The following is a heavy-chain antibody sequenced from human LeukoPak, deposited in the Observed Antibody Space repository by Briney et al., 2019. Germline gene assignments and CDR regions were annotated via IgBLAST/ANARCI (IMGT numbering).Heavy chain of an antibody. CDR1: GGSISSSSYY. Sequence: SETLSLTCTVSGGSISSSSYYWGWIRQPPGKGLEWIGSIYYSGSTYYNPSLKSRVTISVDTSKNQFSLKLSSVTAADTAVYYCARDQSLYCSGGSCYAFDYWGQGTLVTVSS. V-gene: IGHV4-39*07. CDR2: IYYSGST. CDR3: ARDQSLYCSGGSCYAFDY. D-gene: IGHD2-15*01. J-gene: IGHJ4*02.